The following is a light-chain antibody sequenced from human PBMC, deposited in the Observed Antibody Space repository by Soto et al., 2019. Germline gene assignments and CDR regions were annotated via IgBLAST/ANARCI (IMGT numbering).Light chain of an antibody. J-gene: IGLJ2*01. CDR1: SSNIGAGYN. Sequence: QLVLTQPPSVSGAPGQRVTISCTGSSSNIGAGYNVHWYQQVPGTAPKLLIYGDSNRPSGVPDRFSGSKSGTSASLAITGLRGGDEADYYCQSYDSSLSVWLFGGGPRLTVL. V-gene: IGLV1-40*01. CDR2: GDS. CDR3: QSYDSSLSVWL.